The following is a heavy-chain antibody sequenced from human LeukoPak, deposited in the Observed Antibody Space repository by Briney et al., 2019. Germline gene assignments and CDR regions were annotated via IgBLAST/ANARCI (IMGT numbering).Heavy chain of an antibody. J-gene: IGHJ4*02. CDR3: ARGWQSKEIVVVPAATDY. CDR2: INPNSGGT. D-gene: IGHD2-2*01. CDR1: GYAFTGYY. V-gene: IGHV1-2*02. Sequence: ASVKVSCKASGYAFTGYYIHWVRQAPGQGLEWMGWINPNSGGTKYAEKFQGRVSMTRATSINTVYMDLSSLTSDDTAVYYCARGWQSKEIVVVPAATDYWGQGTLVTVSS.